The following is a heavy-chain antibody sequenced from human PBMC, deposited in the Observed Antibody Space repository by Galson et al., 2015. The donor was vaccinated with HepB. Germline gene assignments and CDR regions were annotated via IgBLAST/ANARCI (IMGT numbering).Heavy chain of an antibody. Sequence: SLRLSCAASGLSFSSYSMNWVRQAPGKGLEWVSSISSSSSYIYYADSVKGRFTISRDNAKNSLYLQMNSLRAEDTAVYYCARDRGWGYFDYWGQGTLVTVSS. CDR3: ARDRGWGYFDY. CDR2: ISSSSSYI. D-gene: IGHD3-10*01. CDR1: GLSFSSYS. V-gene: IGHV3-21*01. J-gene: IGHJ4*02.